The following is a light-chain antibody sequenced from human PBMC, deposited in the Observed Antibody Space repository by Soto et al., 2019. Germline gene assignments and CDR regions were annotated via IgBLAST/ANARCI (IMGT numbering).Light chain of an antibody. CDR3: CSYTSSSIRV. CDR2: EVR. Sequence: QSALTQPRSVSGSPGQSVTISCTGTSSDVGGYNYVSWYQQHPGKAPKLIIYEVRNRPSGVSNRLSGSKSGNTASLTISGLQADDEADYYCCSYTSSSIRVFGGGTKLTVL. J-gene: IGLJ3*02. CDR1: SSDVGGYNY. V-gene: IGLV2-14*01.